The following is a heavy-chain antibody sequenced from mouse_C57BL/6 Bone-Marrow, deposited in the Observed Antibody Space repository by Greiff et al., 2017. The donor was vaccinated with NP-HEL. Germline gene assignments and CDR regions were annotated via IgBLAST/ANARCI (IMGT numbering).Heavy chain of an antibody. V-gene: IGHV1-26*01. CDR2: INPNNGGT. J-gene: IGHJ3*01. CDR3: AMGRDYGSSAWFAY. CDR1: GYTFTDYY. Sequence: VQLQQSGPELVKPGASVKISCKASGYTFTDYYMNWVKQSHGKSLEWIGDINPNNGGTSYNQKFKGKATLTVDKSSSTAYMELRSLTSEDSAVYYCAMGRDYGSSAWFAYWGQGTLVTVSA. D-gene: IGHD1-1*01.